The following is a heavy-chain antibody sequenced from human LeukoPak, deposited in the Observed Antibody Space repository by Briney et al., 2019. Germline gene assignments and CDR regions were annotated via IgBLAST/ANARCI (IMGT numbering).Heavy chain of an antibody. J-gene: IGHJ4*02. D-gene: IGHD2/OR15-2a*01. CDR2: IWYDGSNK. CDR3: AREGPRGNSQFDY. V-gene: IGHV3-33*01. CDR1: GFTFSSYG. Sequence: PGGSLRLSCAASGFTFSSYGMHWVRQAPGKGLEWVALIWYDGSNKYYADSVKGRLTISRDNSKNTLYLQMNSLRAEDTAVYYCAREGPRGNSQFDYWGQGTLLTVSS.